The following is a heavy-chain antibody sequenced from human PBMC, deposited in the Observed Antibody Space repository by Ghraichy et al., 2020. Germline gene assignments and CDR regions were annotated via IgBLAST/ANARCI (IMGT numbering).Heavy chain of an antibody. V-gene: IGHV3-15*01. CDR2: IKSKTDGGTT. CDR3: TTEDIHPIHGYYDSSGLDQ. CDR1: GFTFSNAW. J-gene: IGHJ4*02. D-gene: IGHD3-22*01. Sequence: GESLNISCAASGFTFSNAWMSWVRQAPGKGLEWVGRIKSKTDGGTTDYAAPVKGRFTISRDDSKNTLYLQMNSLKTEDTAVYYCTTEDIHPIHGYYDSSGLDQWGQGTLVTVSS.